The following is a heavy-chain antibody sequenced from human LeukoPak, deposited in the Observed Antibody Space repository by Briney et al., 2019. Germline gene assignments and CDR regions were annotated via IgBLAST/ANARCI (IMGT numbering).Heavy chain of an antibody. Sequence: GESLKISCKGSGYSFTSYWIGWVRQMPGKGLEWMGVIYPGDSDTRYSPSFQGQVTISADKSISTAYLQWSSLKASDTAMYYCASPGIAAAGTGIDAFDIWGQGTMVTVSS. CDR2: IYPGDSDT. V-gene: IGHV5-51*01. CDR3: ASPGIAAAGTGIDAFDI. J-gene: IGHJ3*02. D-gene: IGHD6-13*01. CDR1: GYSFTSYW.